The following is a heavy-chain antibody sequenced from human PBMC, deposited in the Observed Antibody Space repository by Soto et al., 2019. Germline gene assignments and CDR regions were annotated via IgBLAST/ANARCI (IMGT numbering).Heavy chain of an antibody. V-gene: IGHV3-9*01. CDR1: GFTFDDYA. J-gene: IGHJ4*02. CDR3: VREASSRDWSGGRIYYLEY. Sequence: GGSLRLSCAASGFTFDDYAMHWVRQAPGKGLEWVSDITWNSGTIGYADSVKGRFTISRDNAKNSLYLQMNSLRAEATALYHCVREASSRDWSGGRIYYLEYGGQGALVDVSS. CDR2: ITWNSGTI. D-gene: IGHD3-9*01.